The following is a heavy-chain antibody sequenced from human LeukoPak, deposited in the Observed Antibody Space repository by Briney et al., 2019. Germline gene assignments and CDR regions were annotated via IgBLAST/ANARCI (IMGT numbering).Heavy chain of an antibody. CDR3: ARGLHRAGGVVVFDP. Sequence: ASVKVSCKASGYIFTGYYIHWVRQAPGQGLEWMGWINPNSGDTSFAQKFQGRVTMTRDTSISTAYMELSRLRSDDTAVYYCARGLHRAGGVVVFDPWGQGTLVTVSS. J-gene: IGHJ5*02. CDR1: GYIFTGYY. D-gene: IGHD3-22*01. V-gene: IGHV1-2*02. CDR2: INPNSGDT.